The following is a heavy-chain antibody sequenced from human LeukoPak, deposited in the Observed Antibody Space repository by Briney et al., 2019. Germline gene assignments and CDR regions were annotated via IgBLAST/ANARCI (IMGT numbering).Heavy chain of an antibody. CDR2: IIPLFGTT. CDR3: ASSLIAAPSLFLDP. Sequence: ASVKVSCKASGGTFTSYAIIWVRQAPGQGLEWMGRIIPLFGTTNYAQKFQGRVTISADKSTNTSYLELNSLRSEDSAVYYCASSLIAAPSLFLDPWGQGTLVTVSS. D-gene: IGHD6-6*01. V-gene: IGHV1-69*06. J-gene: IGHJ5*02. CDR1: GGTFTSYA.